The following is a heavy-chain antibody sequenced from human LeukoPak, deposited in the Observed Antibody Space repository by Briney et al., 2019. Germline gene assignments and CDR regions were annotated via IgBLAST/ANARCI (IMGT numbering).Heavy chain of an antibody. CDR2: ISRSSGNM. Sequence: GGSLRLSCAASGFTFSSYTMNWVRQAPGKGLEWVSYISRSSGNMYYSDSVKGRFTISRDNAKNSLYLQMNSLRAEDTAVYYCANLLRFDPQAAFDIWGQGTMVTVSS. J-gene: IGHJ3*02. D-gene: IGHD5/OR15-5a*01. CDR3: ANLLRFDPQAAFDI. V-gene: IGHV3-48*04. CDR1: GFTFSSYT.